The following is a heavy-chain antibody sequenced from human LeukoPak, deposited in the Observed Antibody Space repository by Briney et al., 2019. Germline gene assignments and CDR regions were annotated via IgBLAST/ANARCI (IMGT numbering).Heavy chain of an antibody. D-gene: IGHD1-26*01. CDR2: LSYDGSNK. J-gene: IGHJ4*02. CDR3: AKSSGSTAL. Sequence: GGSLRLSCAASGFTFSNYGMHWVRQAPGKGLEWVSVLSYDGSNKYYADSVKGRFTISRDNSKNTLYLQMNSLRAEDTAMYYCAKSSGSTALWGQGTLVTVSS. CDR1: GFTFSNYG. V-gene: IGHV3-30*18.